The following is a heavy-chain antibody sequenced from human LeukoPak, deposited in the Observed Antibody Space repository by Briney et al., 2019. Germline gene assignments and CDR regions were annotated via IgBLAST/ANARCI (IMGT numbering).Heavy chain of an antibody. Sequence: GGSLRLSCEASGFTFSSYSMNWVRQAPGKGLEWVSSISSSSSYIYYADSVKGRFTISRDNAKNSLYLQMNSLRAEDTAVYYCARGGSGYLNPDAFDIWGQGTMVTVSS. J-gene: IGHJ3*02. CDR1: GFTFSSYS. D-gene: IGHD3-22*01. V-gene: IGHV3-21*01. CDR2: ISSSSSYI. CDR3: ARGGSGYLNPDAFDI.